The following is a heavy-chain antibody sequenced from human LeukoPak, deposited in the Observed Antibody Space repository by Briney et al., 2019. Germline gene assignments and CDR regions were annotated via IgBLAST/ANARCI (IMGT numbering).Heavy chain of an antibody. V-gene: IGHV5-51*01. CDR3: ARHLRLWQNWFDP. CDR1: GYSFTNYW. D-gene: IGHD5-18*01. J-gene: IGHJ5*02. CDR2: IYPGDSDT. Sequence: GESLKISCKGSGYSFTNYWIGWVRQMPGKDPEWMGIIYPGDSDTRYSPSFQGQVTISADKSISTAYLQWSSLKASDTAMYYCARHLRLWQNWFDPWGQGTLVTVSS.